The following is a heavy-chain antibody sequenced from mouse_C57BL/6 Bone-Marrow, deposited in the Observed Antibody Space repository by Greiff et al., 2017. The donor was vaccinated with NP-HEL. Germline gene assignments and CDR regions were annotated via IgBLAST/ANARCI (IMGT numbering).Heavy chain of an antibody. CDR2: INPSNGGT. V-gene: IGHV1-53*01. J-gene: IGHJ4*01. CDR3: AIMDGSSPYAMDY. CDR1: GYTFTSYW. D-gene: IGHD1-1*01. Sequence: VQLQQSGTELVKPGASVKLSCKASGYTFTSYWMHWVKQRPGQGLEWIGNINPSNGGTNYNAKFKSKATLTVDKSSSTAYMQLSSLTSEDSAVYYCAIMDGSSPYAMDYWGQGTSVTVSS.